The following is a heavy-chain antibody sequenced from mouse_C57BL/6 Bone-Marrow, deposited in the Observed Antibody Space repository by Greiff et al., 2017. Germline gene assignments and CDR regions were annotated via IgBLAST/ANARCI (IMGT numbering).Heavy chain of an antibody. CDR1: GYTFTEYT. J-gene: IGHJ4*01. Sequence: VKLQESGAELVKPGASVKLSCKASGYTFTEYTIHWVKQRSGQGLEWIGWFYPGSGSIKYNEKFKDKATLTADKSSSTVYMEFSRLTSEDSAVYFCARHEPRGYAMDYWGQGTSVTVSS. CDR2: FYPGSGSI. CDR3: ARHEPRGYAMDY. V-gene: IGHV1-62-2*01.